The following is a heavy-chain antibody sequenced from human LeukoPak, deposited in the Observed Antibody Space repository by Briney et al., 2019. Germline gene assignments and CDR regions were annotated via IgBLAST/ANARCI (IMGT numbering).Heavy chain of an antibody. CDR3: ARDSWGACSTTCYTSAFDI. V-gene: IGHV4-30-4*01. Sequence: SETLSLTCTVSGGSISSGDYYWSWIRQPPGKGLEWIGYIYYSGSTYYNPSLKSRVTISVDTSKNQFSLKLSSVTAADTAVYYCARDSWGACSTTCYTSAFDIWGQGTMVTVSS. D-gene: IGHD2-2*02. CDR1: GGSISSGDYY. CDR2: IYYSGST. J-gene: IGHJ3*02.